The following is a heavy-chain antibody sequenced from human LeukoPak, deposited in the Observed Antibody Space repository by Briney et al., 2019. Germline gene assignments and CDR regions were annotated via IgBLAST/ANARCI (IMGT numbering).Heavy chain of an antibody. J-gene: IGHJ4*02. CDR2: ISGSGGST. Sequence: GGSLRLSCTASGFTFGDYTMNWFRQAPGKGLEWVSAISGSGGSTYYADSVKGRFTISRDNSKNTLYLQMNSLRAEDTAVYYCFVVAAPSNYWGQGTLVTVSS. CDR1: GFTFGDYT. D-gene: IGHD2-15*01. CDR3: FVVAAPSNY. V-gene: IGHV3-23*01.